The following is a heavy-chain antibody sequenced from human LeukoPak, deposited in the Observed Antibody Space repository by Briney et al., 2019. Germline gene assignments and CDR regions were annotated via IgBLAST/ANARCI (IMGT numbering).Heavy chain of an antibody. CDR1: GFTFSSYA. D-gene: IGHD3-16*02. V-gene: IGHV3-23*01. J-gene: IGHJ4*02. Sequence: PGGSLRLSCATSGFTFSSYAMSWVRQAPGKGLEWVSSISGSGGSTYYADSVKGRFTISRDNSKNTLYLQMNSLRAEDTAVYYCAKDPIGGVIVPTYFDHWGQGTLVTVSS. CDR3: AKDPIGGVIVPTYFDH. CDR2: ISGSGGST.